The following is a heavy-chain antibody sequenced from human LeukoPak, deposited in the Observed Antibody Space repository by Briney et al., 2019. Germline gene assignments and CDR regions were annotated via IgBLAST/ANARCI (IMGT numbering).Heavy chain of an antibody. V-gene: IGHV3-23*01. D-gene: IGHD2-2*01. J-gene: IGHJ4*02. CDR3: AHGTVYQLDY. CDR1: GFTFSSYG. CDR2: ISGSGGST. Sequence: GGTLRLSCAASGFTFSSYGMSWVRQAPGKGLEWVSAISGSGGSTNYADSVKGRFTISRDNSKNTLYLQMNSLRAEDTAVYYCAHGTVYQLDYWGQGTLVTVSS.